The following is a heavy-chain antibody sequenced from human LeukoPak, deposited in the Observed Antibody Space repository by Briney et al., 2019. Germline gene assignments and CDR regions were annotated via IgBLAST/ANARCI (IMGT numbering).Heavy chain of an antibody. Sequence: GASVKVSCKASGYTFTSYDINWVRQATVQGLEWMGWMNPNSGNTGYAQKFQGRVTMTRNTSRSIAYMELSSLRSEDMAVYYCARKFLGSRGYYFDYWGQGTLVTVSS. CDR2: MNPNSGNT. J-gene: IGHJ4*02. D-gene: IGHD3-10*01. CDR1: GYTFTSYD. V-gene: IGHV1-8*01. CDR3: ARKFLGSRGYYFDY.